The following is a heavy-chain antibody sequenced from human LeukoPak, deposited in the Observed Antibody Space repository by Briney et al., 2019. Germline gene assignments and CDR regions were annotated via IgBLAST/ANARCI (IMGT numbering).Heavy chain of an antibody. J-gene: IGHJ4*02. CDR2: IKSKTDGGTT. CDR3: TTEYCSGGSCYSMGVY. CDR1: GFTFSNAW. D-gene: IGHD2-15*01. Sequence: GGSLRLSCAASGFTFSNAWMSWVRQAPGKGLEWVGRIKSKTDGGTTDYAAPVKGRFTISRDDSKNTLYLQMNSLKTEDTAVYYCTTEYCSGGSCYSMGVYWGQGTLVTVSS. V-gene: IGHV3-15*01.